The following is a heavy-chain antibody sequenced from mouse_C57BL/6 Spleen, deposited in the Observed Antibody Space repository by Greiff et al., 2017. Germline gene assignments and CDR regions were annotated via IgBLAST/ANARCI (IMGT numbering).Heavy chain of an antibody. V-gene: IGHV1-55*01. CDR1: GYTFTSYW. D-gene: IGHD4-1*01. CDR2: IYPGSGST. CDR3: ARYWGRGVDDMDY. Sequence: QVQLQQPGAELAKPGASVKMSCKASGYTFTSYWITWVKQRPGQGLEWIGDIYPGSGSTNYNEKFKSKATLTVDTSSSTAYMQLSSLTSEDSAVYYCARYWGRGVDDMDYWGQGTSLTVSS. J-gene: IGHJ4*01.